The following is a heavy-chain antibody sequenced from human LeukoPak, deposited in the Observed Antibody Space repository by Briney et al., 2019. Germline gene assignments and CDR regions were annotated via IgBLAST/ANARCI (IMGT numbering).Heavy chain of an antibody. Sequence: ASVKVSCKAPGYTFTGYYIHWVRQAPGQGLEWMGWMNPNSGGTNYAQRFQGRVTLTRDTSINTAYMDLSRLTSDDTAVYYCARGLEDDYNYSYWGQGTLVTVSA. D-gene: IGHD5-24*01. J-gene: IGHJ4*02. V-gene: IGHV1-2*02. CDR3: ARGLEDDYNYSY. CDR2: MNPNSGGT. CDR1: GYTFTGYY.